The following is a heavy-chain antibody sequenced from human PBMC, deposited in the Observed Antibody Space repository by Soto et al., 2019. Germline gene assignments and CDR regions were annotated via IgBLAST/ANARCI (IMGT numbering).Heavy chain of an antibody. CDR3: AKDLDRGALDY. V-gene: IGHV3-30*18. J-gene: IGHJ4*02. Sequence: WGCLRLSCAASGFTFRSYGMHWVRQAPGKGLEWVAVISYDGSNKYYADSVKGRFTISRDNSKNTLYLQMNSLRAEDTAVYYCAKDLDRGALDYWGQGTLVTVSS. D-gene: IGHD3-10*01. CDR1: GFTFRSYG. CDR2: ISYDGSNK.